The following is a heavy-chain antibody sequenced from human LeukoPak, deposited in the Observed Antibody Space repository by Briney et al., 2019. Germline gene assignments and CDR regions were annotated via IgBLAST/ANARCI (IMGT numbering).Heavy chain of an antibody. CDR2: ISGSGGST. D-gene: IGHD3-10*01. CDR3: AKDPGLWSGERGDWFDP. Sequence: GGSLRLSCAASGFTFSSYAMSWVRQAPGKGLEWVSAISGSGGSTYYADSVKGRFTISRDNSKNTLYLQMNSLRAEDTAVYYCAKDPGLWSGERGDWFDPWGQGTLVTVSS. J-gene: IGHJ5*02. CDR1: GFTFSSYA. V-gene: IGHV3-23*01.